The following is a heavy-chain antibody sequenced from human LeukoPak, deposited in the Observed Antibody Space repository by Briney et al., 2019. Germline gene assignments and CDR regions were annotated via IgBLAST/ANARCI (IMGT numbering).Heavy chain of an antibody. D-gene: IGHD3-22*01. J-gene: IGHJ5*02. CDR2: IKSKTDGGTT. CDR3: TTDGLYYDSSGYYYH. V-gene: IGHV3-15*01. Sequence: GGSLRLSCAASGFTFSNAWMSWVRQAPGKGLEWGGRIKSKTDGGTTDYDAPVKGRFTISRDDSKNTLYLQMNSLKTEDTAVYYCTTDGLYYDSSGYYYHWGQGTLVTASS. CDR1: GFTFSNAW.